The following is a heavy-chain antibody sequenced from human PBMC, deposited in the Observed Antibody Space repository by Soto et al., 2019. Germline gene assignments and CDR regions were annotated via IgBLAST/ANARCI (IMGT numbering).Heavy chain of an antibody. J-gene: IGHJ3*02. V-gene: IGHV3-66*01. CDR3: ARDPDSSGWYAFDI. D-gene: IGHD6-19*01. Sequence: GGSLRLSCAASGFPVSSNYMSWVRQAPGKGLEWVSVIYSGGSTYYADSVRGRFTISRDNSKNTLYLQMNSLRAEDTAVYYCARDPDSSGWYAFDIWGQGTMVTVSS. CDR2: IYSGGST. CDR1: GFPVSSNY.